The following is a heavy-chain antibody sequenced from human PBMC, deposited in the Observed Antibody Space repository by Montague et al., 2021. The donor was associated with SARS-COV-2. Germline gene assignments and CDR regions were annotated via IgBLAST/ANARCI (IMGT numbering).Heavy chain of an antibody. CDR3: ARIRDYDILTGSYSGFDF. D-gene: IGHD3-9*01. J-gene: IGHJ4*02. CDR2: IDWDDDK. V-gene: IGHV2-70*01. CDR1: GFSLSTSGMC. Sequence: PALVKPTQPLTLTCTFSGFSLSTSGMCVSWIRQPPGKALEWLALIDWDDDKYYSTSLKTRLTISKDTSKNQVVLTMTNMDPVDTATYYCARIRDYDILTGSYSGFDFWGQGTLGTVSS.